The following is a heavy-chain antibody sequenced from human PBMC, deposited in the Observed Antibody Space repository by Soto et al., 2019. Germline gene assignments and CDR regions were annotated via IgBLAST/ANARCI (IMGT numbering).Heavy chain of an antibody. CDR3: ARVDVSSGYYLDY. Sequence: EVQLVESGGGLVQPGGSLRLSCAASGFTFSDHYMDWVRQAPGKGLEWVGRTRNKANSYTTKYAASVKGRFTITGYDSKNSLYLKMNSLKTEDTALYYCARVDVSSGYYLDYWGQGTLVTVSS. V-gene: IGHV3-72*01. J-gene: IGHJ4*02. CDR1: GFTFSDHY. CDR2: TRNKANSYTT. D-gene: IGHD3-22*01.